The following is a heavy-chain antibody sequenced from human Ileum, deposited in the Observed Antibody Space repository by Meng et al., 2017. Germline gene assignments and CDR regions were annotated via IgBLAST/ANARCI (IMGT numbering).Heavy chain of an antibody. J-gene: IGHJ4*02. Sequence: QLQLQQWGAGLLKPSETLSLTCVVYGGSFSATYWTWIRKPPGKGLEWIGEINNSGRNNYKPSLKSRVTIAVDTSKKQFSLKLTSVTAADKAVYYCASARYDNWGQGTLITVSS. V-gene: IGHV4-34*01. D-gene: IGHD3-22*01. CDR2: INNSGRN. CDR3: ASARYDN. CDR1: GGSFSATY.